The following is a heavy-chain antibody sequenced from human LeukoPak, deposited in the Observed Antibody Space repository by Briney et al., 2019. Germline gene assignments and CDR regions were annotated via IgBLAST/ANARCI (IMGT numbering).Heavy chain of an antibody. V-gene: IGHV3-15*01. J-gene: IGHJ4*02. CDR3: TTVGTMLRGFDS. D-gene: IGHD3-10*01. CDR2: TKTKTGGGTT. CDR1: GFTFSSYG. Sequence: GGSLRLSCAASGFTFSSYGMHWVRQAPGEGLEWVGRTKTKTGGGTTDYAAPVKGRFTISRDDSKNTMYLQMNSLKTEDTAVYYCTTVGTMLRGFDSWGQGTLVTVSS.